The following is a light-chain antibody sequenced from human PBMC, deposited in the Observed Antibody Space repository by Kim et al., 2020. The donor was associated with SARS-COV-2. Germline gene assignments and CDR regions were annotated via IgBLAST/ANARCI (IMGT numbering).Light chain of an antibody. CDR3: QQYVSSPLA. Sequence: PPGERATLSCRASQSVSSSYLAWYQQKPGQAPRLLNYGASSRATGIPDRFSGSGSGTDFTLTISRLEPEDCAVYYCQQYVSSPLAFGQGTRLEIK. CDR1: QSVSSSY. V-gene: IGKV3-20*01. J-gene: IGKJ5*01. CDR2: GAS.